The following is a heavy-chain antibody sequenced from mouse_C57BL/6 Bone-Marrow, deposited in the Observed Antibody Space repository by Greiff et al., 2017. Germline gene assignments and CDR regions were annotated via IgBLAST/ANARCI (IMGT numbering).Heavy chain of an antibody. CDR1: GYSITSGYY. J-gene: IGHJ3*01. CDR3: ARDLWFAY. CDR2: ISYDGSN. V-gene: IGHV3-6*01. Sequence: EVKLVESGPGLVKPSQSLSLTCSVTGYSITSGYYWNWIRQFPGNKLEWMGYISYDGSNNYNPSLKNRISITRDTSKNQFFLKLNSVTTEDTATYYCARDLWFAYWGQGTLVTVSA.